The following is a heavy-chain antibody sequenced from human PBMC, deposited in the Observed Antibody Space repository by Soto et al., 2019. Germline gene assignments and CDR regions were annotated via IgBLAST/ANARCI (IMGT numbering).Heavy chain of an antibody. CDR2: IIPIFGTA. V-gene: IGHV1-69*06. CDR3: ARVRCSGGNCYSNYYYMDV. J-gene: IGHJ6*03. Sequence: SVKGSRKASVGTFSSYASSWVRQAPGQGLEWMGGIIPIFGTANYAQRFQGRVTITADNSTNTAYMKLSSLRSEDTAVYYCARVRCSGGNCYSNYYYMDVWGKGTTVTVSS. D-gene: IGHD2-15*01. CDR1: VGTFSSYA.